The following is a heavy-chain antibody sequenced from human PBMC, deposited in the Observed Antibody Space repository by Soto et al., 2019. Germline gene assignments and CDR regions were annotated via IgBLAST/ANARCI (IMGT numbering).Heavy chain of an antibody. Sequence: GASVKVSCKASGYTFTSYGISWVRQAPGQGLEWMGWISAYNGNTNYAQKLQGRVTMTTDTSTSTAYMELRSLRSDDTAVYYCARVRDIVVVPAAPHFDYRGQRTPVTVSS. CDR1: GYTFTSYG. CDR3: ARVRDIVVVPAAPHFDY. CDR2: ISAYNGNT. V-gene: IGHV1-18*01. D-gene: IGHD2-2*01. J-gene: IGHJ4*02.